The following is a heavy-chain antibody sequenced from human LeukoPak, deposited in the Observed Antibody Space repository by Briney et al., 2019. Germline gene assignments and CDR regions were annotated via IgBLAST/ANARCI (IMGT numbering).Heavy chain of an antibody. V-gene: IGHV1-46*01. CDR2: INPYDGTT. D-gene: IGHD2-15*01. CDR3: ARDSTRWSFDY. CDR1: GGTFSSYA. J-gene: IGHJ4*02. Sequence: ASVKVSCKASGGTFSSYAISRVRQAPGQGLEWMGIINPYDGTTSYAQKFQGIITMTRDTSTSTVYMELSSLKSEDTAVYSCARDSTRWSFDYWGQGTLVTVSS.